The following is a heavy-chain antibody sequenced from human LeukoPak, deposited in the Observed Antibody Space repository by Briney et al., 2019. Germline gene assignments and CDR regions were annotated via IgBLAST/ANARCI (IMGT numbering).Heavy chain of an antibody. CDR3: ARDAMN. Sequence: PGGSLRLSCAASGFTVSSNYMSWVRQAPGKGLEWVSVIYSGGSTYYAASVKGRFTISRDNAKNTRCRQMNSLRAEDTAVYYCARDAMNWGQGTLVTVSS. J-gene: IGHJ4*02. D-gene: IGHD2-2*01. V-gene: IGHV3-53*01. CDR2: IYSGGST. CDR1: GFTVSSNY.